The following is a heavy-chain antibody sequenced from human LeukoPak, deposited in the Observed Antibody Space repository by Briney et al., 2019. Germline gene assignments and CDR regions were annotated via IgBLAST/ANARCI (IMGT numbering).Heavy chain of an antibody. V-gene: IGHV1-18*01. J-gene: IGHJ4*02. CDR2: ISAYNGNT. CDR3: ASYLEGGYGDYDY. Sequence: ASVKVSCKASGYTFTRYFIHWVRQAPGQGLEWMGWISAYNGNTNYAQKLQGRVTMTTDTSTSTAYMELRSLRSDDTAVYYCASYLEGGYGDYDYWGQGTLVTVSS. CDR1: GYTFTRYF. D-gene: IGHD4-17*01.